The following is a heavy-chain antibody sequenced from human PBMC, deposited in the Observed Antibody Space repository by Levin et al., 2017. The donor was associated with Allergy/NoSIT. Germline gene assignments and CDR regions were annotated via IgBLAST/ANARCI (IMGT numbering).Heavy chain of an antibody. D-gene: IGHD6-6*01. V-gene: IGHV3-48*02. Sequence: GGSLRLSCAASGFTFSSYSMNWVRQAPGKGLEWVSYISSSSSTIYYADSVKGRFTISRDNAKNSLYLQMNSLRDEDTAVYYCARDIAARQDYYYYYYMDVWGKGTTVTVSS. CDR3: ARDIAARQDYYYYYYMDV. CDR1: GFTFSSYS. CDR2: ISSSSSTI. J-gene: IGHJ6*03.